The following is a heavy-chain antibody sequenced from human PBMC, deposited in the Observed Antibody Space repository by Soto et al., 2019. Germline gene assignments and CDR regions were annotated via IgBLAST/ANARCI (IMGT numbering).Heavy chain of an antibody. J-gene: IGHJ4*02. V-gene: IGHV4-59*01. CDR3: ARDDSYGPVGY. Sequence: PSETLSLTCTVSSGSISSYYWSWIRQPPGKGLEWIGYIYYSGSTNYNPSLKSRVTISVDTSKNQFSLKLSSVTAADTAVYYCARDDSYGPVGYWGQGTLVTVSS. D-gene: IGHD5-18*01. CDR1: SGSISSYY. CDR2: IYYSGST.